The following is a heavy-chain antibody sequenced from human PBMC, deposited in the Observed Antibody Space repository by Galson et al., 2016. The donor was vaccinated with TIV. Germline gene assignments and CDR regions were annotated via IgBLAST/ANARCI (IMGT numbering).Heavy chain of an antibody. V-gene: IGHV5-10-1*01. J-gene: IGHJ5*02. Sequence: QSGAEVKKPGESLRISCKGSGYSFTNYWINWVRQMPGKGLEWMGRIDPSDSDINYSPSFEGHVTISADRSITTAYLHWSSLRASDTAIYYCARGVSTGSGWLDPWGQGTLVTVSS. CDR1: GYSFTNYW. CDR3: ARGVSTGSGWLDP. D-gene: IGHD5/OR15-5a*01. CDR2: IDPSDSDI.